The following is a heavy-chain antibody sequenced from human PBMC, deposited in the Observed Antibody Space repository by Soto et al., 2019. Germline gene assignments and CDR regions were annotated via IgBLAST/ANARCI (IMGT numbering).Heavy chain of an antibody. Sequence: QVQLVESGGGVVQPGRSLRLSCAASGFTFSSYAMHWDRQAPGKGLEWVAVISYDGSNKYYADSVKGRFTISRDNSKNTLYLQMNSLRAEDTAVYYCAREYGITGTTFDYWGQGTLVTVSS. CDR2: ISYDGSNK. CDR1: GFTFSSYA. CDR3: AREYGITGTTFDY. V-gene: IGHV3-30-3*01. D-gene: IGHD1-7*01. J-gene: IGHJ4*02.